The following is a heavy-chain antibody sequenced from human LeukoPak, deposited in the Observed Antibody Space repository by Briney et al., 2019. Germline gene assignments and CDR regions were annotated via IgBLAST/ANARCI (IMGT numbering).Heavy chain of an antibody. CDR1: GFTFSSYA. D-gene: IGHD3-22*01. J-gene: IGHJ3*02. V-gene: IGHV3-23*01. CDR3: AKNYYDSSGYYYTDAFDI. CDR2: ISGSGGST. Sequence: PGGSLRLPCAASGFTFSSYAMSWVRQAPGKGLEWVSAISGSGGSTYYADSVKGRFTISRDNSKNTLYLQMNSLRAEDTAVYYCAKNYYDSSGYYYTDAFDIWGQGTMVTVSS.